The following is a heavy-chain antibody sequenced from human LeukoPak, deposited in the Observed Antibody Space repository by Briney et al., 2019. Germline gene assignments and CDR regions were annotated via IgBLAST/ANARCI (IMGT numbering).Heavy chain of an antibody. J-gene: IGHJ4*02. CDR2: ISSSSNI. Sequence: GGSLRLCCAASGFTFSSYTMNWVRQAPGKGLEWVSPISSSSNINYADSVKGRFTISRDNAKNSLYLQMNSLRAEDTAVDYCARDRSPGNFDYWGQGTLVTVSS. D-gene: IGHD3-10*01. CDR1: GFTFSSYT. CDR3: ARDRSPGNFDY. V-gene: IGHV3-21*01.